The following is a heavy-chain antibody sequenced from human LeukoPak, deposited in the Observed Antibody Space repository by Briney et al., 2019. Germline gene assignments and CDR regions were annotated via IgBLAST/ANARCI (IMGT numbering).Heavy chain of an antibody. CDR2: IIPIFGTA. CDR1: GGTFSSYA. J-gene: IGHJ5*02. CDR3: ARAGSAAAYWFDP. V-gene: IGHV1-69*13. Sequence: AASVKVSCKASGGTFSSYAISWVRQAPGQGLEWMGGIIPIFGTANYAQKFQGRVTITADESTSTVYMELSSLRSEDTAVYYCARAGSAAAYWFDPWGQGTLVTVSS. D-gene: IGHD6-13*01.